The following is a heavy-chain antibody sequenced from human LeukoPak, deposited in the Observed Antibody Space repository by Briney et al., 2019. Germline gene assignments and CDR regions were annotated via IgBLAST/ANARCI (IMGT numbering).Heavy chain of an antibody. Sequence: PGGSLRLSCAASGFMFSDYWMAWVRQAPGKGLEWLANINEDGSDKNYVASEKGRFTISRDNAKKSLYLQMNSLRAEDTGVYYCARGSSEWFDYLDYWGQGILVTVSS. D-gene: IGHD3-3*01. CDR3: ARGSSEWFDYLDY. J-gene: IGHJ4*02. V-gene: IGHV3-7*01. CDR1: GFMFSDYW. CDR2: INEDGSDK.